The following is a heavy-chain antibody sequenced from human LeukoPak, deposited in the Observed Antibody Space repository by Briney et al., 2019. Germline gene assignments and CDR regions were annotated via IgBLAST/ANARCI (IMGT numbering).Heavy chain of an antibody. J-gene: IGHJ6*02. V-gene: IGHV3-48*03. CDR2: ISVRAATI. CDR3: AKDFPNEYETSYGMDL. D-gene: IGHD2/OR15-2a*01. Sequence: GGSLRLSCAASGFDLGHYEVNWVRQAPGKGLEWIAHISVRAATIYYGDSVEGRFTISRDDAKNSLFLQMNSLRVEDTAIYYCAKDFPNEYETSYGMDLWGQGTTVTVS. CDR1: GFDLGHYE.